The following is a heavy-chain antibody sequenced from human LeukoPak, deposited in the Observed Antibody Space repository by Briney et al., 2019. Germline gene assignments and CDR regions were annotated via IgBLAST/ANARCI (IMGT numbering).Heavy chain of an antibody. CDR1: GFTFSSYW. D-gene: IGHD3-22*01. Sequence: GGSLRLSCAASGFTFSSYWMHWVRQAPGKGLVWVSRINSDGSSTSYADSVKGRFTISRDNAKNTLYLQMNSLRAEDTAVYYCSRGANYYDSSGYMTAGDDYWGQGTLVTVSS. V-gene: IGHV3-74*01. CDR3: SRGANYYDSSGYMTAGDDY. CDR2: INSDGSST. J-gene: IGHJ4*02.